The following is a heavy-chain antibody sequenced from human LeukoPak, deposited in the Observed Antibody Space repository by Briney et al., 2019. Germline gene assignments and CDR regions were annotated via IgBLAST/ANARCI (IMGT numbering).Heavy chain of an antibody. D-gene: IGHD3-3*01. CDR3: ARAHYDFWNYPLNYYYGMDV. V-gene: IGHV3-33*01. Sequence: PGGSLRLSCAASGFTFSSYGMHWVRQAPGKGLEWVAVIWYDGSNKYYADSVKGRFTISRDNSKNTLYLQMNSLRAEDTAVYYCARAHYDFWNYPLNYYYGMDVWGQGTMVTVSS. J-gene: IGHJ6*02. CDR1: GFTFSSYG. CDR2: IWYDGSNK.